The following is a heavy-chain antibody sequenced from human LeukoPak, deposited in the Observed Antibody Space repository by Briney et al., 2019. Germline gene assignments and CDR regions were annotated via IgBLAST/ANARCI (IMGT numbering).Heavy chain of an antibody. CDR3: ASLGGYSYGYISDY. V-gene: IGHV3-21*01. J-gene: IGHJ4*02. CDR1: GFTFSSYS. Sequence: PGGSLRLSCAASGFTFSSYSMNWVRQAPGKGLEWVSSISSSSSYIYYADSVKGRFTISRDNAKNSLYLQMSSLRAEDTAVYYCASLGGYSYGYISDYWGQGTLVTVSS. D-gene: IGHD5-18*01. CDR2: ISSSSSYI.